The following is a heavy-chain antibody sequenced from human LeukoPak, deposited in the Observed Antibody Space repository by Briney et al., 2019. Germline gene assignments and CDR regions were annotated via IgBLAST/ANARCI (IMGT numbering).Heavy chain of an antibody. CDR3: ARSAGSSSWYDGFDP. CDR2: IYYTGST. J-gene: IGHJ5*02. CDR1: GGSISSYY. Sequence: LETLSLTCTVSGGSISSYYWSWIRQPPGKGLEWIGYIYYTGSTNYNPSLKSRVTISVDTSKNQFSLKLNSVTAADTAVYYCARSAGSSSWYDGFDPWGQGTPVTVSS. V-gene: IGHV4-59*01. D-gene: IGHD6-13*01.